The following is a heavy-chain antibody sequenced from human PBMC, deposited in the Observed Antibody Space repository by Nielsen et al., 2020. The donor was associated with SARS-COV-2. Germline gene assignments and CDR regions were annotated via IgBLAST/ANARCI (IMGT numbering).Heavy chain of an antibody. CDR1: GFTFSSYW. V-gene: IGHV3-7*01. Sequence: GGSLRLFCAASGFTFSSYWMGWVRQAPGKGLEWVANIGGDGSVEQYVDSVKGRLTISRDNAKNSLYLQFNSLRAEDTAVYFCVRDSSVVIWSGYPVDWGQGTLVTVSS. D-gene: IGHD3-3*01. CDR3: VRDSSVVIWSGYPVD. CDR2: IGGDGSVE. J-gene: IGHJ4*02.